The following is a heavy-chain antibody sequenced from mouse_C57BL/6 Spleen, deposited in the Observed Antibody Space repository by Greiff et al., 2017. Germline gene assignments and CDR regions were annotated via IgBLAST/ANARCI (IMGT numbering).Heavy chain of an antibody. CDR3: ARSGGSGYGLDY. D-gene: IGHD3-2*02. J-gene: IGHJ2*01. V-gene: IGHV8-12*01. CDR1: GFSLSTSGMG. Sequence: ESGPGILQSSPTLSLTCSFSGFSLSTSGMGVSWIRQPSGNGLEWLAHIYWDDDKRYHPSLKSRSTISTDTSRNQVFLKITSVDTADTATYYCARSGGSGYGLDYWGQGTTLTVSS. CDR2: IYWDDDK.